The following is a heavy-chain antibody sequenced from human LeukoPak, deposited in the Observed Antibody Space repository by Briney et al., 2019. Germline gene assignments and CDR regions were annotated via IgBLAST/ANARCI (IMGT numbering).Heavy chain of an antibody. Sequence: GRSLRLSCAASGFTFSSYAMRWVRQAPGKGLEWVAGISYDGSNKYYADSVKGRFTISRDNSKNTLYLQMNSLRAEDTAVYYCARDRNLWFGELPDYWGQGTLVTVSS. J-gene: IGHJ4*02. CDR2: ISYDGSNK. CDR3: ARDRNLWFGELPDY. D-gene: IGHD3-10*01. V-gene: IGHV3-30*04. CDR1: GFTFSSYA.